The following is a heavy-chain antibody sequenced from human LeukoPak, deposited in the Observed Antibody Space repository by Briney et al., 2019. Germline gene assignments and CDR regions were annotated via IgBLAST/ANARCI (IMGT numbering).Heavy chain of an antibody. V-gene: IGHV1-69*13. CDR2: IIPIFGTA. Sequence: SVKVSCKASGGTFSSYAISWVRQAPGQGLEWMGGIIPIFGTANYAQKFQGRVTITADESTSTAYMELSSLRSDDTAVYYCYYRVSSGYLTWGQGTLVAVSS. CDR1: GGTFSSYA. J-gene: IGHJ4*02. D-gene: IGHD3-22*01. CDR3: YYRVSSGYLT.